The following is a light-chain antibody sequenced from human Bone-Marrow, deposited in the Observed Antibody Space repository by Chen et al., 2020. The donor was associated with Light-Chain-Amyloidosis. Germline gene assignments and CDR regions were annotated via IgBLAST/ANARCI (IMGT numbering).Light chain of an antibody. Sequence: EIVLTQSPATLSLSPGERATLSCRASQSVSIYLAWYQQKPGQAPRLLIYDSSNRATGIPARFSCSGSGTDFTLTISSLEPEDFALYYCQQRNYWPLTFGGGTEVEIK. V-gene: IGKV3-11*01. CDR1: QSVSIY. CDR2: DSS. J-gene: IGKJ4*01. CDR3: QQRNYWPLT.